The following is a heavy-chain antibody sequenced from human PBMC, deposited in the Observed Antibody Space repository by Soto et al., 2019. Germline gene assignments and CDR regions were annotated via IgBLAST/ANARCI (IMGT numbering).Heavy chain of an antibody. CDR2: ISYDGSNK. J-gene: IGHJ4*02. Sequence: QVQLVESGGGVVQPGRSLRLSCAASGFTFSSYAMHWVRQAPGKGLEWVAVISYDGSNKYYADSVKGRFTISRDNSKNTLYLQMNSLRAEDTAVYYCARDPMGRYYGSGSYYFVYWGQGTLVTVSS. CDR3: ARDPMGRYYGSGSYYFVY. V-gene: IGHV3-30-3*01. CDR1: GFTFSSYA. D-gene: IGHD3-10*01.